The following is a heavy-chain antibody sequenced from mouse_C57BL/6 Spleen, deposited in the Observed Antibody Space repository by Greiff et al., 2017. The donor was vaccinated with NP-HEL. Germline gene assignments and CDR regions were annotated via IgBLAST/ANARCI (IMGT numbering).Heavy chain of an antibody. V-gene: IGHV7-3*01. CDR1: GFTFTDYY. D-gene: IGHD2-3*01. Sequence: EVKLMESGGGLVQPGGSLSLSCAASGFTFTDYYMSWVRQPPGKALEWLGFIRNKANGYTTEYSASVKGRFTISRDNSQSILYLQMNALRAEDSATYYCARYRGYYEDYFDYWGQGTTLTVSS. CDR3: ARYRGYYEDYFDY. CDR2: IRNKANGYTT. J-gene: IGHJ2*01.